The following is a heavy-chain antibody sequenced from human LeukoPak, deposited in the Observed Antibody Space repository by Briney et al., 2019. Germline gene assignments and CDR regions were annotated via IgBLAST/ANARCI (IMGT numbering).Heavy chain of an antibody. D-gene: IGHD3-16*02. CDR2: INWNGGST. Sequence: PGGSLRLSCVASGFTFDDYGMSWVRQAPGKGLEWVSGINWNGGSTGYADSVKGRFTISRDNAKNSPYLQMNSLRAEDMALYYCARDSGYTTSPGYWGQGTLVTVSS. CDR3: ARDSGYTTSPGY. J-gene: IGHJ4*02. V-gene: IGHV3-20*04. CDR1: GFTFDDYG.